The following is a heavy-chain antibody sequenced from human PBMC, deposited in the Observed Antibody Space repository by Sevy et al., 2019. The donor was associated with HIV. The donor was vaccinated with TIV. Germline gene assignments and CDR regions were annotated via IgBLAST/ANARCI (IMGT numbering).Heavy chain of an antibody. V-gene: IGHV4-59*13. CDR3: ARSRDGYMAYYFDY. CDR1: GGSISSYY. D-gene: IGHD5-12*01. J-gene: IGHJ4*02. CDR2: IYYSGST. Sequence: SETLSLTCTVSGGSISSYYWSWIRQPPGKGLEWIGYIYYSGSTNYNPPLKSRVTISVDTSKNQFSLKLSSVTAADTAVYYCARSRDGYMAYYFDYWGQGTLVTVSS.